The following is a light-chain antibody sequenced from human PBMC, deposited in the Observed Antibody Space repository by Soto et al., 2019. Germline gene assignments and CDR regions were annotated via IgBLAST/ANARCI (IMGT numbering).Light chain of an antibody. Sequence: QSALTQPASVSGSPGQSITISCTGTSSDVGGYKYVSWYQQHPGEAPKLMISEGSKRPSGTSNRFSGSKSGNTASLRISGLQAEDEADYYCCSYAGSSTWVFGGGTKLTVL. CDR3: CSYAGSSTWV. CDR1: SSDVGGYKY. CDR2: EGS. V-gene: IGLV2-23*01. J-gene: IGLJ3*02.